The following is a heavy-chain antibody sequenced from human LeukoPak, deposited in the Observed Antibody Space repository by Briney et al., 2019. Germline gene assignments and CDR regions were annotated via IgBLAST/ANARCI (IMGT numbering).Heavy chain of an antibody. CDR1: GFTFINAW. D-gene: IGHD1-26*01. V-gene: IGHV3-15*01. CDR2: IKAKAHGGTI. J-gene: IGHJ4*02. Sequence: GGSLRLSCAASGFTFINAWMAWIRQAPGKGLEWVGRIKAKAHGGTIEYAAPVKGRFTISRDDSKNTLYLQMNSLKTEDTAVYYCTTDGVGVEGATYDNWGQGALVSVSS. CDR3: TTDGVGVEGATYDN.